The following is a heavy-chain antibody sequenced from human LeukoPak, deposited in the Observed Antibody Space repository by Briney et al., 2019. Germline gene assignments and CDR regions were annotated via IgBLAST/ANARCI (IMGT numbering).Heavy chain of an antibody. CDR3: AKGGLRFFFPFDY. D-gene: IGHD5-12*01. Sequence: PGGSLRLSCAASGFTFDDYAMHWVRQAPGKGLEWVSGISWNSGSIGYADSVKGRFTISRDNAKNSLYLQMNSLRAEDTALYYCAKGGLRFFFPFDYWGQGALVTVSS. J-gene: IGHJ4*02. V-gene: IGHV3-9*01. CDR1: GFTFDDYA. CDR2: ISWNSGSI.